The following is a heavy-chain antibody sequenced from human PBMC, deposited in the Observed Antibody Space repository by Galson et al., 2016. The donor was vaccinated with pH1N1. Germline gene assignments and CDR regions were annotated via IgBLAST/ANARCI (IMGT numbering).Heavy chain of an antibody. CDR1: GFNFDTFA. V-gene: IGHV3-30-3*01. D-gene: IGHD4-17*01. J-gene: IGHJ6*02. Sequence: SLRLSCAASGFNFDTFAMLWVRRTPGKGLEWVAFISYNGHDESYAESLKGRFTVSRDNSKSRLYLHMNSLRSEDTGLYYCAREDWSYGDTYYNGMDVRGQGTTVTVSS. CDR2: ISYNGHDE. CDR3: AREDWSYGDTYYNGMDV.